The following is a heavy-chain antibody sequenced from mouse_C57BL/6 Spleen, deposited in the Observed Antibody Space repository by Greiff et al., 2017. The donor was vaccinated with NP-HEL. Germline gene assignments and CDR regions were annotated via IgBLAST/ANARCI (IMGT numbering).Heavy chain of an antibody. CDR3: ARERAQAPCFDY. D-gene: IGHD3-2*02. V-gene: IGHV1-50*01. J-gene: IGHJ2*01. CDR1: GYTFTSYW. CDR2: IDPSDSYT. Sequence: VQLQQPGAELVKPGASVKLSCKASGYTFTSYWMQWVKQRPGQGLEWIGEIDPSDSYTNYNQKFKGKATLTVDTSSSTADMQLSSLTSEDSAVYYCARERAQAPCFDYWGQGTTLTVSS.